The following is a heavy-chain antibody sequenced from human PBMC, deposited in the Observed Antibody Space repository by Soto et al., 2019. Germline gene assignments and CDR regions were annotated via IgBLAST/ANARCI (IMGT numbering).Heavy chain of an antibody. Sequence: PSETLSLTCNVSNGSLNFYYWSWIRQPPGKELEWIGNIYYRGTTNYNPSLKSRVTISGDASKSQFSLKLTSVTAADTAVYYCAKGGYSGYDLGPEYLAIWGQGTLVTVSS. CDR2: IYYRGTT. V-gene: IGHV4-59*01. D-gene: IGHD5-12*01. CDR1: NGSLNFYY. CDR3: AKGGYSGYDLGPEYLAI. J-gene: IGHJ4*02.